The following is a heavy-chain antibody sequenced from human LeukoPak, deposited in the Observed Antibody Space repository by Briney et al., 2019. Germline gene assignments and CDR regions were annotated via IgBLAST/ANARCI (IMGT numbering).Heavy chain of an antibody. CDR3: AKVTRYCSSTSCYGSWVFDY. J-gene: IGHJ4*02. CDR1: GFTFSSYA. D-gene: IGHD2-2*01. Sequence: GSLRLSCEASGFTFSSYAMSWVRQAPGKGLEWVSAISDSGGSTYYADSVKGRFTISRDNSKNTLYLQMNSLRAEDTAVYYCAKVTRYCSSTSCYGSWVFDYWGQGTLVTVSS. CDR2: ISDSGGST. V-gene: IGHV3-23*01.